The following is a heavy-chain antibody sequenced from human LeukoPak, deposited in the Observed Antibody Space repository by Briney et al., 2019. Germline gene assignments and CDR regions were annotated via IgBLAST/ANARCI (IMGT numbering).Heavy chain of an antibody. CDR3: AKGSYYDSSGSFYFDY. CDR2: ISGSGDNT. D-gene: IGHD3-22*01. Sequence: PGGSLRLSCAASGFTFSSYAMSWVRQAPVKGLEWVSGISGSGDNTYYADSVKGRFTISRDNSKNTLYVQVNSLGTEDTAAYYCAKGSYYDSSGSFYFDYWGQGTLVTVSS. V-gene: IGHV3-23*01. CDR1: GFTFSSYA. J-gene: IGHJ4*02.